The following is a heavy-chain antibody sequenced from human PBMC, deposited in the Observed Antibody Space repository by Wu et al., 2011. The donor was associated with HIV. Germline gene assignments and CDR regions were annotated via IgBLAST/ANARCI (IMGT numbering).Heavy chain of an antibody. J-gene: IGHJ3*02. CDR3: ARGAWDSSGFYYGFGWEVFDI. CDR2: INPNSGGT. V-gene: IGHV1-2*02. Sequence: QVQLVQSGAEVKEPGASVKVSCKASGYTFIGYYMHWVRQAPGQGLEYMGWINPNSGGTDYAQKFRDRVTMTRDTAISTAYMDLSRLRSDDTAVYYCARGAWDSSGFYYGFGWEVFDIWGQGHWSPSLQ. CDR1: GYTFIGYY. D-gene: IGHD3-22*01.